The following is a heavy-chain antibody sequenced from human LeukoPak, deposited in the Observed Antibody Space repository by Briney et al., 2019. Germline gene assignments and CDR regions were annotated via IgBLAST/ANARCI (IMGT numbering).Heavy chain of an antibody. J-gene: IGHJ4*02. D-gene: IGHD3-10*01. CDR1: GFTFSSYW. CDR2: IKQDGSEK. V-gene: IGHV3-7*01. Sequence: GGSLRLSCAASGFTFSSYWMSWVRQAPGRGLEWVANIKQDGSEKYYVDSVKGRFTISRDNAKNSLYLQMNSLRAEDTAVYYCARELTRGYYGSGTLDYWGQGTLVTVSS. CDR3: ARELTRGYYGSGTLDY.